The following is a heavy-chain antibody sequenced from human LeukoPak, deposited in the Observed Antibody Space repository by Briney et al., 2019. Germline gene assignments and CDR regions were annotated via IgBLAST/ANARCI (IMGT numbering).Heavy chain of an antibody. D-gene: IGHD5-18*01. CDR2: IFSGGST. CDR3: ATGYTAMVPFDY. J-gene: IGHJ4*02. Sequence: GGSLRLSCAASGFTVSSNYMSWVRQAPGKGLEWVSVIFSGGSTYYADSVKGRFTISRDNSMNTLYLQMSSLRAEDTAVYYCATGYTAMVPFDYWGQGTLVTVSS. CDR1: GFTVSSNY. V-gene: IGHV3-53*01.